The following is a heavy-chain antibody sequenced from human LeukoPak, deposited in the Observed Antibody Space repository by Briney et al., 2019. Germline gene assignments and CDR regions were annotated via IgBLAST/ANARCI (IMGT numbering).Heavy chain of an antibody. CDR1: GGSFSGYY. D-gene: IGHD6-13*01. V-gene: IGHV4-34*01. CDR2: INHSGST. CDR3: ARAPQYRSRWYAGYFDY. J-gene: IGHJ4*02. Sequence: SETLSLTCAVYGGSFSGYYWSWIRQPPGKGLEWIGEINHSGSTNYNPSLKSRVTISVDTSKNQFSLKLSSVTAADTAVYYCARAPQYRSRWYAGYFDYWGQGTLVTVSS.